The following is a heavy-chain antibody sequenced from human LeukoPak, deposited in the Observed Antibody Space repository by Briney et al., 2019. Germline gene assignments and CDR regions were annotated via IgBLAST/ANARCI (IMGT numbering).Heavy chain of an antibody. CDR1: GFTFTNFA. D-gene: IGHD6-13*01. CDR2: ISGGGEHT. Sequence: GGSLRLSCAASGFTFTNFAMKWVRQAPGKGLEWVADISGGGEHTFYADSVKDRFTISRDNSKDTLHLQMSILRPEDTALYYCASGPYSSSYFASWGQGTMVTVSS. V-gene: IGHV3-23*01. J-gene: IGHJ4*02. CDR3: ASGPYSSSYFAS.